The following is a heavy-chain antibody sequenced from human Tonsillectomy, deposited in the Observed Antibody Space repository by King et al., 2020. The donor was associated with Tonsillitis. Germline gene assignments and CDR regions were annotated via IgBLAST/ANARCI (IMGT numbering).Heavy chain of an antibody. CDR1: GFTFDDYA. D-gene: IGHD4-17*01. CDR3: AKDMSVAVTGDAFDI. CDR2: ISWNSGSI. V-gene: IGHV3-9*01. J-gene: IGHJ3*02. Sequence: VQLVQSGGGLVQPGRSLRLSCAASGFTFDDYAMHWVRQAPGKGLEWVSGISWNSGSIGYADSVKGRFTISRDNAKNSLYLQMNSLRAEDTALYYCAKDMSVAVTGDAFDIWGQGTMVTVSS.